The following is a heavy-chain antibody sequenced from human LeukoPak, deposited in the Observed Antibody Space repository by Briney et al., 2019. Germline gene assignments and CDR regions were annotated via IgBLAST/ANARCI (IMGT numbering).Heavy chain of an antibody. V-gene: IGHV3-23*01. CDR2: ISGSGGST. J-gene: IGHJ4*02. Sequence: GGSLRPSCAASGFTFSSYAMSWVRQAPGKGLEWVSAISGSGGSTYYADSVKGRFTISRDNSKNTLYLQMNSLRAEDTAVYYCAKGGKDIVVVPVTLSPDYWGQGTLVTVSS. CDR1: GFTFSSYA. CDR3: AKGGKDIVVVPVTLSPDY. D-gene: IGHD2-2*01.